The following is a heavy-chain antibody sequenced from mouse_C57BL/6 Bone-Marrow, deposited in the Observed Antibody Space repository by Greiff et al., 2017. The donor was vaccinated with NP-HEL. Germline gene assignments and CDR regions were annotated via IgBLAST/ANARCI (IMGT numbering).Heavy chain of an antibody. CDR1: GFTFSDYG. CDR3: ARHHYGNYFDY. V-gene: IGHV5-15*01. J-gene: IGHJ2*01. Sequence: EVKLVESGGGLVQPGGSLKLSCAASGFTFSDYGMAWVRQAPRKGPEWVAFISNLAYSIYYADTVTGRFTISRENAKNTLYLEMSSRRSEDTAMYYCARHHYGNYFDYWGQGTTLTVSS. CDR2: ISNLAYSI. D-gene: IGHD2-1*01.